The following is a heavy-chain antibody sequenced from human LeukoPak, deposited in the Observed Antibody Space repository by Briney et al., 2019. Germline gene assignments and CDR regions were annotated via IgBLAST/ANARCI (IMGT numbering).Heavy chain of an antibody. Sequence: GASVKVSCKASGYTFTSYDINWVRQATGQGLEWMGWMNPNSGNTGYAQKFQGRVTITRNTSISTAYMELSSLRSGDTAVYYCARADVVVVVPAASYYYYYMDVWGKGTTVTVSS. CDR2: MNPNSGNT. CDR1: GYTFTSYD. D-gene: IGHD2-2*01. CDR3: ARADVVVVVPAASYYYYYMDV. V-gene: IGHV1-8*03. J-gene: IGHJ6*03.